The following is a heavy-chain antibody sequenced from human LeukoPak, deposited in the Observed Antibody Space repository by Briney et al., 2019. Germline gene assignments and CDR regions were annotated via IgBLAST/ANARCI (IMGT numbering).Heavy chain of an antibody. CDR1: GYSISSAYY. Sequence: PSETLSLTCSVSGYSISSAYYWGWIRPPPGKGLEWIGSIYYSGSTYYNPSLKSRVTISVDTSKNQFSLKLSSVTAADTAVYYCAREHCSGGSCYSIYYYYYMDVWGKGTTVTVSS. D-gene: IGHD2-15*01. V-gene: IGHV4-38-2*02. CDR3: AREHCSGGSCYSIYYYYYMDV. CDR2: IYYSGST. J-gene: IGHJ6*03.